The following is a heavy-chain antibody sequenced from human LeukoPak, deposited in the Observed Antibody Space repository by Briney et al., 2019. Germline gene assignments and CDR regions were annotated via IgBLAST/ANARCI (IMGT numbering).Heavy chain of an antibody. V-gene: IGHV1-24*01. CDR3: ATGRCSGGSCYRWFDP. D-gene: IGHD2-15*01. J-gene: IGHJ5*02. CDR1: GYTLTELS. Sequence: ASVKVSCKVSGYTLTELSMHWVRQAPGKGLEWMGGFEPEDGETIYAQKFQGRVTMTEDTSTDTAYMELSSLRSEDTAVYYCATGRCSGGSCYRWFDPWGQGTLVTVSS. CDR2: FEPEDGET.